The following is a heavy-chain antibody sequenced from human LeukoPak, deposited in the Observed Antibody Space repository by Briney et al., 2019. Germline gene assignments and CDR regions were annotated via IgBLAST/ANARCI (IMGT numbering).Heavy chain of an antibody. J-gene: IGHJ5*02. CDR3: ARLKPPHGSQGWFDP. Sequence: GESLKISCKGSGYSFSRYWIGWVRQMPGKGLEWMGIIYPDDSDTRYSPSFQGQVTISADKSISTAYLQWSSLKASDTAMYYCARLKPPHGSQGWFDPWGQGTLVTVSS. CDR2: IYPDDSDT. CDR1: GYSFSRYW. V-gene: IGHV5-51*01.